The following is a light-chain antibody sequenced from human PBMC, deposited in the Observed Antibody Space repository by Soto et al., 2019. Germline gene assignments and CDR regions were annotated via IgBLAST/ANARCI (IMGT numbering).Light chain of an antibody. CDR2: AAS. Sequence: DIPLTQSPSFLSASVGDRVTITCRASQGISSYLAWYQQKPGKAPKLLIYAASILQSGVPSRFSGSGSGTEFTLTISSLQPEDFATYYCQQLNSYPPYTFGQGTKLEIK. CDR3: QQLNSYPPYT. J-gene: IGKJ2*01. V-gene: IGKV1-9*01. CDR1: QGISSY.